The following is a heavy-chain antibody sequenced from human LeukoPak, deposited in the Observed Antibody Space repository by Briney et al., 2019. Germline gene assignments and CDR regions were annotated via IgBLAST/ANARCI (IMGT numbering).Heavy chain of an antibody. J-gene: IGHJ4*02. D-gene: IGHD3-9*01. Sequence: PSETLSLTCTVSGDSISSYYWSWIRQPPGKGLEWIGYIYYSGSTKYNPSLKGRVTISVDTSKNQFSLKLSSVPAADTAVYYCARERPSYYDILTGYYPRSLPYYFDYWGQGTLVTVSS. CDR1: GDSISSYY. CDR2: IYYSGST. V-gene: IGHV4-59*12. CDR3: ARERPSYYDILTGYYPRSLPYYFDY.